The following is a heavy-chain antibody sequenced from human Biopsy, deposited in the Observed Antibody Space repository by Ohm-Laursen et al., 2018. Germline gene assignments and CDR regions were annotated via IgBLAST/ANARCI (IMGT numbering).Heavy chain of an antibody. CDR1: GFSLSDNY. Sequence: SLRLSCAASGFSLSDNYMDWVRQAPGKGLEWVGRIRDKANSYTTDYAASVKGRFTISRDDSKNSLYLQMNSLKTEDTALYYCARAGRYCSGGGCYSWFDSWGQGTLVTVSS. J-gene: IGHJ5*01. D-gene: IGHD2-15*01. V-gene: IGHV3-72*01. CDR3: ARAGRYCSGGGCYSWFDS. CDR2: IRDKANSYTT.